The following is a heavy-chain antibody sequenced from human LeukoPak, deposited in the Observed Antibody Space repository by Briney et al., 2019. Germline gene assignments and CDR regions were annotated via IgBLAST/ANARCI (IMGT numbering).Heavy chain of an antibody. CDR1: GFTFRRYS. D-gene: IGHD6-19*01. Sequence: PGGSLRHSRAASGFTFRRYSRNGVRQAPGKGLEWVSSISSSSYIYYADSVKGRFTISRDNAKNSLYLQMNSLRAEDTAVYYCAREGAVAVPYDYTGQGSLVTVSS. V-gene: IGHV3-21*01. J-gene: IGHJ4*02. CDR3: AREGAVAVPYDY. CDR2: ISSSSYI.